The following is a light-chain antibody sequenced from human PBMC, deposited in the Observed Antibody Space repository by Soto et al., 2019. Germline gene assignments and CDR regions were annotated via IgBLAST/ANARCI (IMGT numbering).Light chain of an antibody. V-gene: IGKV1-13*02. CDR2: YAS. J-gene: IGKJ5*01. CDR1: QAISNG. Sequence: AIQVTQSPSSLSASIGDTVSITCRASQAISNGIVWYQQIPGKSPKLLISYASTLQTGVPSRFTGSGSGTDFTLTISSLQPEDSATYYCQQFNSYPVTFGQGTRLEI. CDR3: QQFNSYPVT.